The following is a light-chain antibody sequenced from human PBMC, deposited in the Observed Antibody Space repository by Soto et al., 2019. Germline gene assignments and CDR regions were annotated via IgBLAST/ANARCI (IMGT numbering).Light chain of an antibody. J-gene: IGKJ5*01. V-gene: IGKV1-5*01. CDR2: DSS. CDR3: QQYDSFSVT. CDR1: QSISSW. Sequence: DIQMTQSPSTLSASVGDRVTISCRASQSISSWLAWYQQKPGRAPKLLIYDSSSLESGVPSRFSGSGSGTEFRLTISIMQPDDFATYYCQQYDSFSVTFGQGTRLGIK.